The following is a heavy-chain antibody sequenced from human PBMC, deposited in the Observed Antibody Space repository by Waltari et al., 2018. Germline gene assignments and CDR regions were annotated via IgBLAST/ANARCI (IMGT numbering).Heavy chain of an antibody. D-gene: IGHD3-16*02. J-gene: IGHJ4*02. CDR1: GGTFSSYA. V-gene: IGHV1-69*01. Sequence: QVQLVQSGAEVKKPGSSVKVSCKASGGTFSSYAISWVRQAPGQGLEWMGGIIPIFGTANYAQKFQGRVTITADESTSTAYMELSSLRSEDTAVYYCARESVTFGGVIVPVYYFDYWGQGTLVTVSS. CDR3: ARESVTFGGVIVPVYYFDY. CDR2: IIPIFGTA.